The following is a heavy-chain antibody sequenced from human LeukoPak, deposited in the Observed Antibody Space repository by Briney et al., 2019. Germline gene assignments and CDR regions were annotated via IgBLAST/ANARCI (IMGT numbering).Heavy chain of an antibody. Sequence: GRSLRLPCAASGFTFDDYAMHWVRQAPGKGLEWVSGISWNSGSIGYADSVKGRFTISRDNAKNSLYLQMNSLRAEDTALYYCAKDWGYCSSTSCPIGPNWFDPWGQGTLVTVSS. CDR2: ISWNSGSI. D-gene: IGHD2-2*01. CDR3: AKDWGYCSSTSCPIGPNWFDP. CDR1: GFTFDDYA. V-gene: IGHV3-9*01. J-gene: IGHJ5*02.